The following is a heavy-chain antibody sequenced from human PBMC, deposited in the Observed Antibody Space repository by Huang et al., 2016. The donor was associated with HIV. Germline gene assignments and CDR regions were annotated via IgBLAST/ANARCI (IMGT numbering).Heavy chain of an antibody. CDR3: ARGDYYDSSGYHPGYFDY. J-gene: IGHJ4*02. D-gene: IGHD3-22*01. Sequence: VQLIESGGGVVQPGKSLRLSCATSGFILSNYGMHWVRQAQGKGLKWVAFIRNDGRKKKYADSVRGRFTVGRDNGNNTLFLQMRSLGVDDTAVYYCARGDYYDSSGYHPGYFDYWGQGILVTVSS. CDR2: IRNDGRKK. V-gene: IGHV3-33*04. CDR1: GFILSNYG.